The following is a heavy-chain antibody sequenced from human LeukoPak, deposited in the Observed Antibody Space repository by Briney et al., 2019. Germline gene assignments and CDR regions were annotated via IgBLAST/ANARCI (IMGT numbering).Heavy chain of an antibody. CDR3: AGVGNGGYGGFDY. V-gene: IGHV4-30-4*02. J-gene: IGHJ4*02. Sequence: SDTLSLTCTVSSGSVSSVNYYWSWIRQPPGKGLDWIGYISSSGTTYYNPSLRSRITIAVDSSKSLFSLNLSSVTASDTAVYYCAGVGNGGYGGFDYWGQGTLVTVSS. CDR2: ISSSGTT. D-gene: IGHD5-12*01. CDR1: SGSVSSVNYY.